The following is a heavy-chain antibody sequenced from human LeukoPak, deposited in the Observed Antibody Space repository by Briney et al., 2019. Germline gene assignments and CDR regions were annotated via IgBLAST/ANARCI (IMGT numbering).Heavy chain of an antibody. D-gene: IGHD6-13*01. CDR2: IYYSGST. J-gene: IGHJ4*02. Sequence: PGGSLRLSCAASGFTFSSYWMSWVRQAPGKGLEWIGSIYYSGSTYYNPSLKSRVTISVDTSKNQFPLKLSSVTAADTAVYYCARYSSSWYDSYWGQGTLVTVSS. V-gene: IGHV4-39*06. CDR3: ARYSSSWYDSY. CDR1: GFTFSSYW.